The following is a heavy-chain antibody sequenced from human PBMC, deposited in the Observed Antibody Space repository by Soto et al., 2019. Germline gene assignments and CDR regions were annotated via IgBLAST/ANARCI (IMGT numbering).Heavy chain of an antibody. J-gene: IGHJ5*02. CDR2: IYYSGRT. V-gene: IGHV4-31*03. CDR3: AGGKGSGRARDGFDT. CDR1: GYSMRIGGYY. D-gene: IGHD3-10*01. Sequence: QVQLQESGPGLVKPSQTLSLTCSVSGYSMRIGGYYWSWIRQLPGKGLEGIGYIYYSGRTNYDPSVKSGVTISVDTPKNQFALRLSSVTAADTAVYDCAGGKGSGRARDGFDTWGQGTRVTVSS.